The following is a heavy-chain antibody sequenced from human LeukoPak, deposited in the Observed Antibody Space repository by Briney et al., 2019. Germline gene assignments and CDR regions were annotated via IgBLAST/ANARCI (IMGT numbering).Heavy chain of an antibody. Sequence: GESLKISCKGSGYSFTSYWISWVRQMPGKGLEWMGRIDPSDSYTNYSPSFQGHVTISADKSISTAYLQWSSLKASVTAMYYCARLWGAFAGVEQEYYYYGMDVWGKGTTVTVSS. CDR3: ARLWGAFAGVEQEYYYYGMDV. CDR2: IDPSDSYT. CDR1: GYSFTSYW. D-gene: IGHD6-6*01. V-gene: IGHV5-10-1*01. J-gene: IGHJ6*04.